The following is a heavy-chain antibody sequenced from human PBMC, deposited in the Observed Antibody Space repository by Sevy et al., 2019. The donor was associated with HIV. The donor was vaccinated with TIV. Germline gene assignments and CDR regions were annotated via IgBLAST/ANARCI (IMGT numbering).Heavy chain of an antibody. CDR3: ARGRVYGSGSYSFDD. V-gene: IGHV4-59*01. CDR1: GDSISSYY. J-gene: IGHJ4*02. CDR2: IYYNSGST. Sequence: SETLSLTCTVSGDSISSYYWNWIRQSPGKGLEWIGSIYYNSGSTNYNPSLKSRVTMSVDTSKNQFSLKLSSVTAADTAVYYCARGRVYGSGSYSFDDWGRGALVTVSS. D-gene: IGHD3-10*01.